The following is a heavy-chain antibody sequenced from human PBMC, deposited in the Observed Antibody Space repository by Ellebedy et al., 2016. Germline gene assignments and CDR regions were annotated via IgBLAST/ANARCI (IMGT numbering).Heavy chain of an antibody. D-gene: IGHD5-12*01. CDR2: GYT. Sequence: GYTNLNPSLKSRVALSIDTSKNQFSLKLSSVTAADTAVYYCAGGSGWLTDSWGQGTLVTVSS. CDR3: AGGSGWLTDS. V-gene: IGHV4-59*09. J-gene: IGHJ4*02.